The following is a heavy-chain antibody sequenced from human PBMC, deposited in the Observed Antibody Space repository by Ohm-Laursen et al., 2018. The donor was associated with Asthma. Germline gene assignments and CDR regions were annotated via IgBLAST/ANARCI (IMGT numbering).Heavy chain of an antibody. Sequence: ASVKVSCKASGYTFTSYYMHWVRQAPGQGLEWMGIINPSGGSTSYAQKFQGRVTMTRDTSTSTVYMELSSLRAEDTAVYYCAKSYYYDSSGYYPSLALFDYWGQGTLVTVSS. D-gene: IGHD3-22*01. J-gene: IGHJ4*02. V-gene: IGHV1-46*01. CDR1: GYTFTSYY. CDR3: AKSYYYDSSGYYPSLALFDY. CDR2: INPSGGST.